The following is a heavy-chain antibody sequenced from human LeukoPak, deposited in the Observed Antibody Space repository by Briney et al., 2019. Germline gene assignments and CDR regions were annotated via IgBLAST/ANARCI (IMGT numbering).Heavy chain of an antibody. J-gene: IGHJ4*02. V-gene: IGHV4-4*07. Sequence: SETLSLTCTVSGGSISSYYWSWIRQPAGKGLEWIGRIYTSGSTNYNPSLKSRVTISVDTSKNQFSLKLSSVTAADTAVYYCARANLPLGYCSSTSCYPRGIDYWGQGTLVTVSS. CDR2: IYTSGST. CDR1: GGSISSYY. D-gene: IGHD2-2*01. CDR3: ARANLPLGYCSSTSCYPRGIDY.